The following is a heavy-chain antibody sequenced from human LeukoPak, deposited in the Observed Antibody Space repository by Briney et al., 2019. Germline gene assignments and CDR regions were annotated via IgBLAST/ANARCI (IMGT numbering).Heavy chain of an antibody. CDR2: INHSGST. CDR1: GGSFSGYY. V-gene: IGHV4-34*01. J-gene: IGHJ4*02. D-gene: IGHD1-26*01. Sequence: SETLSLTCAVYGGSFSGYYWSWIRQPPGKGLEWIGEINHSGSTNYNPSLKSRVTISVDTSKNQFSLKLSSVTAADTAVYYCARGLPPTPHVIVGATLGYWGQGTLVTVSS. CDR3: ARGLPPTPHVIVGATLGY.